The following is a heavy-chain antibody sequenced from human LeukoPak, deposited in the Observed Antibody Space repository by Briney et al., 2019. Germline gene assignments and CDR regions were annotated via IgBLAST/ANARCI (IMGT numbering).Heavy chain of an antibody. D-gene: IGHD6-13*01. CDR1: GGSFSGYY. V-gene: IGHV4-34*01. J-gene: IGHJ4*02. CDR3: ARVKGGIAAAGNYFDY. CDR2: INHSGST. Sequence: SETLSLTCAVYGGSFSGYYWSWIRQPPGKGLEWIGEINHSGSTNYNPSLKSRVTISVDTSKNQFSLKLSSVTAADTAVYYCARVKGGIAAAGNYFDYWGQGTLVTVSS.